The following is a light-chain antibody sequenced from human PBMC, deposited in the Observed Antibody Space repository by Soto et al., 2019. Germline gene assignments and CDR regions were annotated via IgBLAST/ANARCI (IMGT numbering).Light chain of an antibody. CDR3: QQRQYWPPIT. V-gene: IGKV3-11*01. CDR2: DTS. CDR1: QSVSSNY. J-gene: IGKJ5*01. Sequence: IVLTQSPCTLSLSPGERATLSCRASQSVSSNYLAWYQQKPGQAPRLLIYDTSNRATGVPARFSGSGSGTDFTLTISSLEPEDCAIYYCQQRQYWPPITFGQGTRLEIK.